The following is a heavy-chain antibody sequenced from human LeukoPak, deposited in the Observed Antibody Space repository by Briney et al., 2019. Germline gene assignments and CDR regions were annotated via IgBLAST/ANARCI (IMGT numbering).Heavy chain of an antibody. D-gene: IGHD6-13*01. J-gene: IGHJ4*02. CDR3: VRGSSSYNRVFDY. Sequence: RSGGSLRLSCAASGFPFSTYWMSWVRQAPGKGLEWMANINQYGSEKYYMDSVKGRFTISRDNAKNSLYLQMNSLRAEDTAVYYCVRGSSSYNRVFDYWGQGTLVTVSS. V-gene: IGHV3-7*01. CDR1: GFPFSTYW. CDR2: INQYGSEK.